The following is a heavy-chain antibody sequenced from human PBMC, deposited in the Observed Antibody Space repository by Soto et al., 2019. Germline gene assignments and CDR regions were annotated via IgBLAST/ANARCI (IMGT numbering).Heavy chain of an antibody. CDR2: IYYIGST. CDR1: GGSISSGGYY. Sequence: SETLSLTCTVSGGSISSGGYYWNWIGQHPGKGLEWIGYIYYIGSTYYNPSLKSRVTISLDTSKNQFSLKLSSVTAADTAVYYCARSVFPWGQGTLVTVSS. CDR3: ARSVFP. J-gene: IGHJ5*02. V-gene: IGHV4-31*03.